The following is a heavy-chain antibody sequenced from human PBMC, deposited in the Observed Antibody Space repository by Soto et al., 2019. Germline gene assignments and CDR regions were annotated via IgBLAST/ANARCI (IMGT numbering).Heavy chain of an antibody. J-gene: IGHJ4*02. V-gene: IGHV1-69*05. Sequence: QVQLVQSGAEVKKPGSSVKVSCKASGGTFSSYAISWVRQAPGQGLEWMGGNIPIFGTANYAQKFQGRVTNTXDXFTSTAYMELSSLRSEDTAVYYCARDAPNYDILTGYWGQGTLVTVSS. CDR1: GGTFSSYA. CDR2: NIPIFGTA. D-gene: IGHD3-9*01. CDR3: ARDAPNYDILTGY.